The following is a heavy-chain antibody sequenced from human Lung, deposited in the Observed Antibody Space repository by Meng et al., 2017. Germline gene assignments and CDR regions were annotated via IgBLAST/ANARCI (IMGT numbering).Heavy chain of an antibody. V-gene: IGHV1-2*06. CDR3: ARDENISLGKLFGDY. Sequence: ASVKVSCKPSGYTFTAYYIHWVRQATGQGLEWMGHINPDTGDTLYAQKFQGRVSMTGDTAISTAYVELIGLRSDATAVYYCARDENISLGKLFGDYWGHGNPV. J-gene: IGHJ4*01. D-gene: IGHD2-21*01. CDR1: GYTFTAYY. CDR2: INPDTGDT.